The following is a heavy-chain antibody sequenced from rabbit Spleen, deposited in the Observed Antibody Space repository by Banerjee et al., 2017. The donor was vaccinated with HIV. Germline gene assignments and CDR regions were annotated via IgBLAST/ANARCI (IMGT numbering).Heavy chain of an antibody. CDR3: ARNPYGSSISI. CDR2: IDTGSSGFT. D-gene: IGHD1-1*01. V-gene: IGHV1S40*01. Sequence: QSLEESGGDLVKPGASLTLTCTASGVSFSSSSYMCWVRQAPGKGLEWIACIDTGSSGFTYFATWAKGRFTISKTSSTTVTLQMTSLTAADTATYFCARNPYGSSISIWGPGTLVTVS. CDR1: GVSFSSSSY. J-gene: IGHJ2*01.